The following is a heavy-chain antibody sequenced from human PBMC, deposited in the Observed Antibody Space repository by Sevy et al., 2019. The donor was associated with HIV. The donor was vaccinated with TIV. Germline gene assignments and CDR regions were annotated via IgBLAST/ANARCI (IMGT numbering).Heavy chain of an antibody. CDR2: IYHSGYS. CDR1: AYSISSDYY. CDR3: ARAIGTQVAGLYYFDY. D-gene: IGHD6-19*01. Sequence: SETLSLTCAVSAYSISSDYYWDWVRQPPGKGLEWIGSIYHSGYSYYNPSFKSRVTISVNTSKNQFSLKLSSVTAADTAVYYCARAIGTQVAGLYYFDYWGQGTLVTVSS. V-gene: IGHV4-38-2*01. J-gene: IGHJ4*02.